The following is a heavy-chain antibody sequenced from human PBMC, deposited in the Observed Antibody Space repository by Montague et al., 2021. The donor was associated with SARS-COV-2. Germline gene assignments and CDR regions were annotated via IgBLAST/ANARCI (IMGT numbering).Heavy chain of an antibody. J-gene: IGHJ4*02. CDR1: SGSIISSGYY. CDR3: ARGMIRGVTTPFDY. V-gene: IGHV4-39*02. Sequence: SETLSLTCSVSSGSIISSGYYWGWIRQPPGKELEWIGNIYYSGTTYYNPSLQSRGTISVGTSKNHLSLRLSSGTAADTAVYFCARGMIRGVTTPFDYWGQGSQVTVSS. CDR2: IYYSGTT. D-gene: IGHD3-10*01.